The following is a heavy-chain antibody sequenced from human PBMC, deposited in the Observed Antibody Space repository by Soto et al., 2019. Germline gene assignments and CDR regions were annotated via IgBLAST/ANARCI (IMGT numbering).Heavy chain of an antibody. Sequence: QVQLVQSGAEVKKPGASVKVSCKASGYTFTSYDINWVRQATGQGLEWMGWMNPNSGNTGYAQKFQGRVTMTRNTSISTAYMELSSLRSEDTAVYYCARKWIAVGEPDQDAFDIWGQGTMVTVSS. V-gene: IGHV1-8*01. J-gene: IGHJ3*02. D-gene: IGHD6-19*01. CDR1: GYTFTSYD. CDR2: MNPNSGNT. CDR3: ARKWIAVGEPDQDAFDI.